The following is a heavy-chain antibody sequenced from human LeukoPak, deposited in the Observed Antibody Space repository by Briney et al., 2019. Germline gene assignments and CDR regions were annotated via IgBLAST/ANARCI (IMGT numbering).Heavy chain of an antibody. CDR1: GGTFSSYA. J-gene: IGHJ4*02. V-gene: IGHV1-69*13. D-gene: IGHD2-15*01. CDR3: ARAPSGEVAANDY. CDR2: IIPIFGTA. Sequence: SVKVSCKASGGTFSSYAISWVRQAPGQGLEWMGGIIPIFGTANYAQKFQGRVTITADESTSTAYMELSSLRSEGTAVYYCARAPSGEVAANDYWGQGTLVTVSS.